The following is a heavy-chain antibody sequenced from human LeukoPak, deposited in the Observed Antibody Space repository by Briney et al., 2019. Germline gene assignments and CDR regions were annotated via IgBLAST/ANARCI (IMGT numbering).Heavy chain of an antibody. Sequence: SETLSLTCTVSGGSISSYYWSWIRQPAGKGLEWIGRIYTSGSTNYNPSLKSRVTMSVDTSKNQFSLKLSSVTAADTAVYYCARDLSTVVAATLQNWFDPWGQGTLVTVSS. D-gene: IGHD2-15*01. CDR2: IYTSGST. V-gene: IGHV4-4*07. J-gene: IGHJ5*02. CDR3: ARDLSTVVAATLQNWFDP. CDR1: GGSISSYY.